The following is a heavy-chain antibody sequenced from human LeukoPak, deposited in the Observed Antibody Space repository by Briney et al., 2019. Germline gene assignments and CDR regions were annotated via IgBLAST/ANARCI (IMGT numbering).Heavy chain of an antibody. J-gene: IGHJ4*02. Sequence: GQTLRLSCAASGFTFSCDAFSWARHPPRTGLERVTALSGSAGSTYYADSVKGRFTISTDNSKNTLYLQMTTLRAEDTAVYYCAKDNEASSSFGYWGQGTLVTVSS. CDR1: GFTFSCDA. CDR3: AKDNEASSSFGY. CDR2: LSGSAGST. D-gene: IGHD6-13*01. V-gene: IGHV3-23*01.